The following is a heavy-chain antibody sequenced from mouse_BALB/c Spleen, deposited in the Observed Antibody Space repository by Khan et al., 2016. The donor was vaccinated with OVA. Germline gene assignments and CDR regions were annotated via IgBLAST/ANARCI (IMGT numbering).Heavy chain of an antibody. Sequence: QVQLKQSGPGLVEPSQSLSINCTVSGFSLTSYGVHWVRQSPGKGLEWLGMIWSGGSTDYNAAFISRLRIRKDNSKSQVFFKMNSLQADDTAIYYCARSLRLAMDYWGQGTSVTVSS. CDR2: IWSGGST. CDR3: ARSLRLAMDY. D-gene: IGHD1-2*01. CDR1: GFSLTSYG. J-gene: IGHJ4*01. V-gene: IGHV2-4-1*01.